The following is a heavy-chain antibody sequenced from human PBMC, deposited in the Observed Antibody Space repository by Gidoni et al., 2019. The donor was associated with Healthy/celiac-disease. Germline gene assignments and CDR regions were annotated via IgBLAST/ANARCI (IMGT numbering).Heavy chain of an antibody. V-gene: IGHV4-38-2*01. CDR1: GFSTSSGHY. Sequence: QVQLQESGPGLVKPSETLSLTCPVSGFSTSSGHYWGWSRQPPGKGLEWIASIYHSGTTKYNSSLQSRLTISVDTSKNQFSLKLSAVTAADTAVYYCARSGLPAVGGREDFWGQGTLVTVSS. CDR3: ARSGLPAVGGREDF. J-gene: IGHJ4*02. D-gene: IGHD6-13*01. CDR2: IYHSGTT.